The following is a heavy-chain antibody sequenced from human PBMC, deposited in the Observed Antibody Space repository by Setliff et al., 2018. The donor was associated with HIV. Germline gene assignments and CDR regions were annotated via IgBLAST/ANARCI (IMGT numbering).Heavy chain of an antibody. V-gene: IGHV4-34*01. Sequence: PSETLSLTCAVYGGSFSNYYWSWIRQPPGKGPEWVGEINHSGKTDYNPSLKNRVTISVDTSKNQFSLKVNSVTAADTAVYYCASTRIPIWFSHYWAQGTLVTVSS. CDR1: GGSFSNYY. D-gene: IGHD3-9*01. CDR3: ASTRIPIWFSHY. CDR2: INHSGKT. J-gene: IGHJ4*02.